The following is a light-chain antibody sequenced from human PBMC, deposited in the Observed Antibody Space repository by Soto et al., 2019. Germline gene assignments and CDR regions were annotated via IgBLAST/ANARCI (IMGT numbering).Light chain of an antibody. J-gene: IGLJ1*01. V-gene: IGLV2-23*02. Sequence: QSVLTQPASVSGSPGQSITISCAGTSSDVGSYNLVSWYQQHPGEAPKLMIYEVSKRPSGVSNRFSGSKSGSTASLTISGLQADDEADYYCCSYAGSSTLYVFGTGTKVTVL. CDR3: CSYAGSSTLYV. CDR1: SSDVGSYNL. CDR2: EVS.